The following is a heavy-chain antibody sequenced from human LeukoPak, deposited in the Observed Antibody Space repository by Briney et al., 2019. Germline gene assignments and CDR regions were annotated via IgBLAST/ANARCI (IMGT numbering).Heavy chain of an antibody. Sequence: GGSLRLSCAASGFTFSSYSMSWVRQAPGKGLEWVSAISGSGGSTYYADSVKGRFTISRDNSKNTLYLQMNSLRAEDTAVYYCAKGPRYSYGYGYWGQGTLVTVSS. CDR3: AKGPRYSYGYGY. V-gene: IGHV3-23*01. CDR1: GFTFSSYS. J-gene: IGHJ4*02. D-gene: IGHD5-18*01. CDR2: ISGSGGST.